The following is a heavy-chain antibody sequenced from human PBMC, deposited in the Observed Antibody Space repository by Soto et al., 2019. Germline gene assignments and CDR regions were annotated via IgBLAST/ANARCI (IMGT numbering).Heavy chain of an antibody. J-gene: IGHJ4*02. CDR3: ARASNEDFDY. Sequence: GESLKISCAASGFTVSSNYMSWVRQAPGKGLEWVSVIYSGGRTYYADSVKGRFTISRHNSKNTLYLQMNSLRAEDTAVYYCARASNEDFDYWGQGTLVTVSS. CDR1: GFTVSSNY. CDR2: IYSGGRT. D-gene: IGHD1-1*01. V-gene: IGHV3-53*04.